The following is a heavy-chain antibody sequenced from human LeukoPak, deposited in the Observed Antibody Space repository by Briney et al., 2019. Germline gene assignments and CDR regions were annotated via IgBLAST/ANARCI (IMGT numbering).Heavy chain of an antibody. CDR2: IWYDGSNK. J-gene: IGHJ4*02. V-gene: IGHV3-33*01. D-gene: IGHD5-18*01. CDR1: GFTFSSYG. CDR3: AGRLTGYSSGYIH. Sequence: GRSLRLSCAASGFTFSSYGMHWVRQAPGKGLEWVAVIWYDGSNKYYADSVKGRFTISRDNSENIVYLQMNNLRVEDTAVYYCAGRLTGYSSGYIHWGQGTLVTVSS.